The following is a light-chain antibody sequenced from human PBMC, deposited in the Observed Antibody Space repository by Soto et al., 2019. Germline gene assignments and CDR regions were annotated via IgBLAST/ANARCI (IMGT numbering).Light chain of an antibody. Sequence: AVQMTQSPSSLSASVGDRVTITCRASQDIRNYLSWYQHKPGKAPKLLIYGASSLQSGVPSRFAGSGSGTDFTLTISGLQTEDSASYFCLQDHNYFWTFGQGTKVEVK. CDR2: GAS. CDR3: LQDHNYFWT. CDR1: QDIRNY. V-gene: IGKV1-6*01. J-gene: IGKJ1*01.